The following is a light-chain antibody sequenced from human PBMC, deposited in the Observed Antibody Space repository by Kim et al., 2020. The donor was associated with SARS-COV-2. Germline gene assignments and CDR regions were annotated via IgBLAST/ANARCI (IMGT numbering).Light chain of an antibody. V-gene: IGLV2-11*01. CDR2: DVS. CDR1: SSDVGGYNY. J-gene: IGLJ2*01. Sequence: QSALTQPRSVSGSPGQSVTISCTGTSSDVGGYNYVSWYQQYQGKAPKVMIHDVSKRPSGVPDRFSGSKSGNTASLTISGLQAEDEADYYCCSYAGSYSFDVVFGGGTQLTVL. CDR3: CSYAGSYSFDVV.